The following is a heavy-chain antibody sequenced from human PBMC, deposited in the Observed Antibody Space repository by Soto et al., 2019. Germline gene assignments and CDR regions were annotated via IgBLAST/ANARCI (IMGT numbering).Heavy chain of an antibody. D-gene: IGHD6-6*01. V-gene: IGHV5-51*01. CDR2: IFPSDSDT. CDR3: ARPGSSSSDY. Sequence: GESLKISCRTSGYKFTSSWIAWVRQMPGKGLEWMGIIFPSDSDTRYSPSFQGQVTISADKSINTAYLQWSSLKASDTAMYYCARPGSSSSDYWGQGTLVTVSS. CDR1: GYKFTSSW. J-gene: IGHJ4*02.